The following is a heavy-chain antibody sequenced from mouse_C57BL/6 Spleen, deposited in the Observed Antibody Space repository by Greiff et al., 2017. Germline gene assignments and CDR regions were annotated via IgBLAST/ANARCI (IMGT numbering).Heavy chain of an antibody. V-gene: IGHV1-64*01. J-gene: IGHJ2*01. Sequence: QVQLQQPGAELVKPGASVKLSCKASGYTFTSYWMHWVKQRPGQGLEWIGMIHPNSGSTNYNEKFKSKATLTVDKSSSTAYMQLSSLTSEDSAVYYCARSGGYDYDLDYWGQGTTLTVSS. CDR2: IHPNSGST. CDR1: GYTFTSYW. D-gene: IGHD2-4*01. CDR3: ARSGGYDYDLDY.